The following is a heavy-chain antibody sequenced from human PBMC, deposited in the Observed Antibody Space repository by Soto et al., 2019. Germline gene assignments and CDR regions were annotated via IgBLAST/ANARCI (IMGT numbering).Heavy chain of an antibody. CDR1: GFTFSDYD. V-gene: IGHV3-11*01. CDR3: AGLRDDY. D-gene: IGHD3-10*01. CDR2: IRSSTSAI. J-gene: IGHJ4*02. Sequence: QVQLVESGGGLVETGGSLRLSCAASGFTFSDYDMSWVRQAPGKGLEYISYIRSSTSAIFYEDSAKGRLTISRDNAKSSLYLQMNSVRADDTAVYYCAGLRDDYWGQGTMVTVSP.